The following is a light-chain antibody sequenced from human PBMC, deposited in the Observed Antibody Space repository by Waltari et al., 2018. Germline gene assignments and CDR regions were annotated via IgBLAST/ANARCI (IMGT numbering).Light chain of an antibody. CDR1: QSVLSSSNNKNY. Sequence: DIVMTQPPDSLAVSLGERATINCRSSQSVLSSSNNKNYLAWYQQKPGQPPKLLIYWASNRESGVPDRFSGSGSGTDFTLTISSLQAEDVAVYFCQQYFSTPVTFGPGTKLDIE. CDR3: QQYFSTPVT. V-gene: IGKV4-1*01. J-gene: IGKJ3*01. CDR2: WAS.